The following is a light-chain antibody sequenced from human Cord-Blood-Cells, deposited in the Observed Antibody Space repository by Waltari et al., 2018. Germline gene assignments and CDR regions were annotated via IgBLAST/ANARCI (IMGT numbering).Light chain of an antibody. J-gene: IGKJ1*01. V-gene: IGKV3-11*01. Sequence: EIVLTQSPATLSLSPGERATLSCRASQSVSSYLAWYPQKPGQAPRLLIYDASNRATGIPAGFSGSGSGTDFTLTISSLEPEDFAVYYCQQRSNWPTFGQGTKVEIK. CDR1: QSVSSY. CDR2: DAS. CDR3: QQRSNWPT.